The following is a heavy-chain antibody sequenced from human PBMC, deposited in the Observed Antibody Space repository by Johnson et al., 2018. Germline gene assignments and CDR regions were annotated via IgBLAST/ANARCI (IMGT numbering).Heavy chain of an antibody. J-gene: IGHJ6*02. V-gene: IGHV1-46*01. CDR1: GYTFTSHY. CDR2: INPSGDST. D-gene: IGHD3-22*01. Sequence: QVQLVQSGAEVKKPGASXKVSCKASGYTFTSHYMHWVRQAPGQGLEWMGIINPSGDSTIYAQKFQGRVTMTRDTSTSTVYMELRSLRSEDTAVYYCARASYYYDSSDNYGMDVWGQGTTVTVS. CDR3: ARASYYYDSSDNYGMDV.